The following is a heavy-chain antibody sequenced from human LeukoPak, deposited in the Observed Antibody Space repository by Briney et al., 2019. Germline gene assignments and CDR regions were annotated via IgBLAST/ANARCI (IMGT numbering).Heavy chain of an antibody. CDR1: GSSMSSDYY. J-gene: IGHJ5*02. CDR2: IYYSGST. CDR3: ARDFAGFDP. Sequence: RPSETLSLTCTVSGSSMSSDYYWGWIRQPPGKGLEWIGYIYYSGSTNYNPSLKSRVTISVDTSKNQFSLKLSSVTAADTAVYYCARDFAGFDPWGQGTLVTVSS. V-gene: IGHV4-61*01.